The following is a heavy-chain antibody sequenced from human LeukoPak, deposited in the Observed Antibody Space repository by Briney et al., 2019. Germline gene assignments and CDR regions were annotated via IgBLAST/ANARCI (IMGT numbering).Heavy chain of an antibody. Sequence: SETLSLTCAVYGGSFSGYHWSWIRQSPGKGLDWIGEINDSGSALYNPSLKNGVTISVDMSKNHFSVNLTSVTAADTGVYYCARGPHQQWPPMQYWGQGSVVTVSS. CDR1: GGSFSGYH. D-gene: IGHD6-19*01. J-gene: IGHJ4*02. CDR2: INDSGSA. CDR3: ARGPHQQWPPMQY. V-gene: IGHV4-34*01.